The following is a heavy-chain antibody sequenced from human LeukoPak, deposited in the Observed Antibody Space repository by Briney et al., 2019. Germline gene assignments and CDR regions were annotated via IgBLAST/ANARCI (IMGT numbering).Heavy chain of an antibody. V-gene: IGHV3-73*01. D-gene: IGHD3-9*01. CDR2: IRSKANSYAT. CDR1: GFTFSGSA. Sequence: GGSLRLSCAASGFTFSGSAMHWVRQAPGKGLEGVGGIRSKANSYATAYAASGKGRFTISRDDSKNTAYLQMNSLKTEDTAVYYCTRQASDWLLLGEDYWGQGTLVTVSS. J-gene: IGHJ4*02. CDR3: TRQASDWLLLGEDY.